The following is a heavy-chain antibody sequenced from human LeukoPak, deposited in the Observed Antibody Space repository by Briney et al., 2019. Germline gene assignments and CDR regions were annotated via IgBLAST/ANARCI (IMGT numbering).Heavy chain of an antibody. CDR3: ATYCSSTSCPFDY. V-gene: IGHV1-24*01. Sequence: ASVKVSCKASGYTLTELSMHWVRQAPGKGLEWMGGFDPEDGETIYAQKFQGRVTMTEDTSTDTAYMELSSLRSEDTAVYYCATYCSSTSCPFDYWGQGTLVTVSS. CDR1: GYTLTELS. CDR2: FDPEDGET. D-gene: IGHD2-2*01. J-gene: IGHJ4*02.